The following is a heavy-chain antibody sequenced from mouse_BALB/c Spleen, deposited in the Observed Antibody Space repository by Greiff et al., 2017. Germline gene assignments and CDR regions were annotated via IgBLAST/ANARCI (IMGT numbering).Heavy chain of an antibody. CDR1: GFNIKDTY. J-gene: IGHJ4*01. CDR3: AMGITTGAMDY. CDR2: IDPANGNT. D-gene: IGHD1-2*01. Sequence: EVQLQQSGAELVKPGASVKLSCTASGFNIKDTYMHWVKQRPEQGLEWIGRIDPANGNTKYDPKFQGKATITADTSSNTAYLQLSSLTSEDTAVYYCAMGITTGAMDYWGQGTSVTVSS. V-gene: IGHV14-3*02.